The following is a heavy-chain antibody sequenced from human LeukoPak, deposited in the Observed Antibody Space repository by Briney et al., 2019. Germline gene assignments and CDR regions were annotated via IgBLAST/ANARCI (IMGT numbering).Heavy chain of an antibody. V-gene: IGHV3-23*01. CDR1: GFTFRNYA. CDR3: AKSLYGGCDY. CDR2: VNGNGGST. Sequence: GRSLRLSCAASGFTFRNYAMSWVRQAPGKGLEWVSGVNGNGGSTSYADSVKGRSTIFRDNSKNTVYLQMNSLRVEDTAVYYCAKSLYGGCDYWGQGTVVTVSS. J-gene: IGHJ4*02. D-gene: IGHD3-16*02.